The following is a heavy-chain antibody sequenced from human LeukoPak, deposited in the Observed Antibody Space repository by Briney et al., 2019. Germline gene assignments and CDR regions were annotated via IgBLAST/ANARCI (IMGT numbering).Heavy chain of an antibody. V-gene: IGHV1-2*04. CDR3: ARAGSSGWYKPEYYFDY. CDR1: GYTFTGYY. Sequence: ASVKVSCKASGYTFTGYYMHWVRQAPGQGLEWMGWINPNSGGTNYAQKFQGWVTMTRDTSISTAYMGLSRLRSDDTAVYYCARAGSSGWYKPEYYFDYWGQGTLVTVSS. CDR2: INPNSGGT. D-gene: IGHD6-19*01. J-gene: IGHJ4*02.